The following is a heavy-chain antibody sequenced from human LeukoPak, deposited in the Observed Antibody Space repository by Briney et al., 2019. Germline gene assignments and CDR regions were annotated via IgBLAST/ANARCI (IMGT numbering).Heavy chain of an antibody. CDR1: GFSVSGNY. J-gene: IGHJ4*02. D-gene: IGHD6-13*01. CDR3: ARGGGSTWFFYFDY. Sequence: GGSLRLSCAASGFSVSGNYMNWVRQAPGKGLEWVSVIYSGGGTYYADSVKGRFTISRDNSKNTMHLQMSSLRAEDTAVYYCARGGGSTWFFYFDYCGQGTLVTVSS. CDR2: IYSGGGT. V-gene: IGHV3-53*01.